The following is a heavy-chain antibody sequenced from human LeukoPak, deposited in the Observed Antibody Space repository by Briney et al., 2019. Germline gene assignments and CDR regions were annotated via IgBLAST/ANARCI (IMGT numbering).Heavy chain of an antibody. CDR3: ARAGRSDYYDSSGYPSFYFDY. D-gene: IGHD3-22*01. V-gene: IGHV1-46*01. Sequence: ASVKVSCKASGYTFTSYYMHWVRRAPGQGLEWMGIINPSGGSTSYAQKFQGRVTMTRDTSTSTVYMELSSLRSEDTAVYYCARAGRSDYYDSSGYPSFYFDYWGQGTLVTVSS. CDR1: GYTFTSYY. CDR2: INPSGGST. J-gene: IGHJ4*02.